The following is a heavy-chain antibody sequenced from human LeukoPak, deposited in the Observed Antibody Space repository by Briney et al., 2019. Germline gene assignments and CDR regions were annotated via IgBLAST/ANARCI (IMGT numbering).Heavy chain of an antibody. Sequence: PSETLSLTCTVSGGSISSYYWSWIRQPPGKGLEWIGYIYYSGSTNYNPSLKSRVTISVDTSKNQFSLKLSSVTAADTAVYYCARAAAGRYYMDVWGKETTVTVSS. V-gene: IGHV4-59*01. CDR1: GGSISSYY. CDR3: ARAAAGRYYMDV. J-gene: IGHJ6*03. D-gene: IGHD6-13*01. CDR2: IYYSGST.